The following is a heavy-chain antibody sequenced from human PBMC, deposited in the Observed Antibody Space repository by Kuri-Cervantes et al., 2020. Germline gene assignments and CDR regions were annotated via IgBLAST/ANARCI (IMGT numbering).Heavy chain of an antibody. J-gene: IGHJ5*02. V-gene: IGHV3-23*01. D-gene: IGHD2-15*01. CDR1: GFYFSNYA. Sequence: GEALKISCAASGFYFSNYAMTWVRQAPGKGLEWISAISGSGDGIYYGDSVKGRFTISRDNSKNTLFLQMNSLRPEDTAIYYCARGVVVAATLGWFDPWGQGTLVTVSS. CDR2: ISGSGDGI. CDR3: ARGVVVAATLGWFDP.